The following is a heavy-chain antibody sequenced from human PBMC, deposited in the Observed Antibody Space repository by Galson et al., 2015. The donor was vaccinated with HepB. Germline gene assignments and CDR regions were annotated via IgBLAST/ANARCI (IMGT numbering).Heavy chain of an antibody. CDR2: ISSSSSYI. J-gene: IGHJ4*02. CDR3: ARAGGYSYGFETDY. Sequence: SLRLSCAASGFTFSSYSMNWVRQAPGKGLEWVSSISSSSSYIYYADSVKGRFTISRDNAKNSLYLQMNSLRAEDTAVYYCARAGGYSYGFETDYWGQGTLVTVSS. V-gene: IGHV3-21*01. D-gene: IGHD5-18*01. CDR1: GFTFSSYS.